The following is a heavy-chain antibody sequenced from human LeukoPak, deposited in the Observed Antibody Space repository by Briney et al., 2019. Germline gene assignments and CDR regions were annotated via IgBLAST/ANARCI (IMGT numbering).Heavy chain of an antibody. J-gene: IGHJ5*02. CDR1: GGSISSSSYY. CDR3: ARERIGYCSRTSCYAGNWLDP. Sequence: KPSETLSLTCTVSGGSISSSSYYWGWIRQPPGKGLEWIGSIYYSGSTYYNPSLKSRVTISVDTSKNQFSLKLSSVTAADTAVYYCARERIGYCSRTSCYAGNWLDPWGQGALVTVSS. CDR2: IYYSGST. D-gene: IGHD2-2*01. V-gene: IGHV4-39*02.